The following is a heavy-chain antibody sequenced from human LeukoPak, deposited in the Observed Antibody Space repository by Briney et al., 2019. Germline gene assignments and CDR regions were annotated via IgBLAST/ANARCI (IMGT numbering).Heavy chain of an antibody. CDR1: GYSISSGYY. V-gene: IGHV4-38-2*02. Sequence: SETLSLTCTVSGYSISSGYYWDWIRQPPGKGLEWIGTLSHSGSSYYNPSLKSRVTISVDTSKNQFSLNLSSVTAADTAVYYCARETSQKGAHYMDVWGKGTTITISS. J-gene: IGHJ6*03. D-gene: IGHD3-16*01. CDR3: ARETSQKGAHYMDV. CDR2: LSHSGSS.